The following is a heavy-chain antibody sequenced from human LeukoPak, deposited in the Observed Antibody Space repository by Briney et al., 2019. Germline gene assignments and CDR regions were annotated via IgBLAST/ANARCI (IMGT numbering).Heavy chain of an antibody. Sequence: GRSLRLSCAASGFTFSSYAMHWVRQAPGKGLEWVAVISYDGSNKYYADSVKGRFTISRDNSKNTLYLQMNSLRAEDTAVYYCARDRSGWYSHLDYWGQGTLVTVSS. J-gene: IGHJ4*02. CDR3: ARDRSGWYSHLDY. CDR1: GFTFSSYA. D-gene: IGHD6-19*01. V-gene: IGHV3-30*04. CDR2: ISYDGSNK.